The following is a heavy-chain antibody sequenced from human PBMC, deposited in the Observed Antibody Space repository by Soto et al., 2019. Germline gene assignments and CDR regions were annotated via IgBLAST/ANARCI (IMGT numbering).Heavy chain of an antibody. V-gene: IGHV3-23*01. CDR1: GFTFDGYA. D-gene: IGHD3-3*01. Sequence: EVQLLESGGGLAQPGGSLRLSCAASGFTFDGYAMNWVRQAPGRGLEWVAGILSDGGTKYYADPVKGRFTISRDNSKNILYLQMNSLRADDAALYYCAKDFRPDGKYDLDYWGQGTPVVVSS. J-gene: IGHJ4*02. CDR3: AKDFRPDGKYDLDY. CDR2: ILSDGGTK.